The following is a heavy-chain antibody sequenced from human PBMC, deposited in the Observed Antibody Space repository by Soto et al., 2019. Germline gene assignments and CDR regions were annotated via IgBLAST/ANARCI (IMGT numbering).Heavy chain of an antibody. D-gene: IGHD2-21*02. Sequence: QVQLVESGGGVVQPGRSLRLSCAASGFIFSSYTMHWVRQAPGKGLEWVALIYYDGSQKYYADSVKGRFTISRDNSKKMMNLDMNSLRTEDTAVYYCTRGGGNQLGDCYDNWGQGTLVTVSS. CDR3: TRGGGNQLGDCYDN. V-gene: IGHV3-30*04. CDR2: IYYDGSQK. J-gene: IGHJ4*02. CDR1: GFIFSSYT.